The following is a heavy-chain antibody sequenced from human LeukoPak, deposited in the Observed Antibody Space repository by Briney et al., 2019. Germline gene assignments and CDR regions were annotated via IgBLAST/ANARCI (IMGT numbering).Heavy chain of an antibody. CDR1: GFTFSSYS. V-gene: IGHV3-23*01. CDR2: ISGSGAST. CDR3: AKQPGSVVDSSGSLSRH. Sequence: GGSLRLSCAASGFTFSSYSMNWVRQAPGKGLEWVSTISGSGASTYYADSVKGRFTVSRDNSKNTLYLQMNSLRAEDTAVYYCAKQPGSVVDSSGSLSRHSGQGTLVTVSS. J-gene: IGHJ4*02. D-gene: IGHD3-22*01.